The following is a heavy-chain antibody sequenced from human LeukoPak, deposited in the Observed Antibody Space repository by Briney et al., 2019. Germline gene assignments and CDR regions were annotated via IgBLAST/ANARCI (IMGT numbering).Heavy chain of an antibody. CDR3: ARTHCSSTSCYDYFDY. CDR1: GGSISSGDYS. Sequence: PPETLSLTCTVSGGSISSGDYSWSWIRQPPGKGLEWIGYIYYSGSTYYNPSLKSRVTISVDTSKNQFSLKLSSVTAADTAVYYCARTHCSSTSCYDYFDYWGQGTLVTVSS. D-gene: IGHD2-2*01. J-gene: IGHJ4*02. CDR2: IYYSGST. V-gene: IGHV4-30-4*01.